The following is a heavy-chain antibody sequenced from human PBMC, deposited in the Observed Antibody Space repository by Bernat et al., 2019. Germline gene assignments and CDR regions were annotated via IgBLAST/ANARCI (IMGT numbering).Heavy chain of an antibody. D-gene: IGHD3-10*01. CDR1: GFSLSTTGMC. CDR2: IDWDDDK. V-gene: IGHV2-70*15. CDR3: AWSDGSGSYYRDDWFDP. J-gene: IGHJ5*02. Sequence: QVTLRESGPALVKPTQTLTLTCTFSGFSLSTTGMCVSWIRQPPGKALEWLARIDWDDDKYYSTSLKTRLTISKDTSKNQVVLTMTNMDPVDTATYYCAWSDGSGSYYRDDWFDPWGQGTLVTVSS.